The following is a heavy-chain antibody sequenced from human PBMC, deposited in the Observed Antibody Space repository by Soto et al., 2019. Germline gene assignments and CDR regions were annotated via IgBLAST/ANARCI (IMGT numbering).Heavy chain of an antibody. CDR3: ARDRIAEDYYYYYGMDV. CDR1: GGSISSYY. J-gene: IGHJ6*02. V-gene: IGHV4-4*07. CDR2: IYTSGST. D-gene: IGHD6-13*01. Sequence: LSLTCTVSGGSISSYYWSWIRQPAGKGLEWIGRIYTSGSTNYNPSLKSRVTMSVDTSKNQFSLKLSSVTAADTAVYYCARDRIAEDYYYYYGMDVWGQGTTVTVYS.